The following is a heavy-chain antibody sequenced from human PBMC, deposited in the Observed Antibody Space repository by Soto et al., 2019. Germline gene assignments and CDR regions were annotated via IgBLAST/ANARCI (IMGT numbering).Heavy chain of an antibody. Sequence: SETLSLTCAVSGYSISSGYYWGWILQPPGNGLEWMGSIYHSGSTYYNPALKSRVTISVDTSKNQCSLKLSSVIAAETAVYYCARGYYDFWSGPRNWFHPWGQGTLVTVSS. V-gene: IGHV4-38-2*01. J-gene: IGHJ5*02. CDR1: GYSISSGYY. CDR3: ARGYYDFWSGPRNWFHP. D-gene: IGHD3-3*01. CDR2: IYHSGST.